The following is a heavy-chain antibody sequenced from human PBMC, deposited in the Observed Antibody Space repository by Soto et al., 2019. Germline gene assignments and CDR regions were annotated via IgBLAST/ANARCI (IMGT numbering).Heavy chain of an antibody. CDR1: GYTFTDYY. J-gene: IGHJ4*02. CDR2: MNPNNVAT. V-gene: IGHV1-2*02. D-gene: IGHD1-26*01. CDR3: ARELRARKYYYFKY. Sequence: ASVKVSCKASGYTFTDYYMHWVRQAPGQGLEWMGWMNPNNVATGYAQRFQGRVTMTRDTSISTAYMELSSLGSDDTAVYYCARELRARKYYYFKYWGQGTLVTVSS.